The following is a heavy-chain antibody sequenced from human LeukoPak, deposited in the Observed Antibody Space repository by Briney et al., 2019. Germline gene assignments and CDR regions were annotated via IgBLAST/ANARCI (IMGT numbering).Heavy chain of an antibody. CDR1: GYTFTGYY. Sequence: ASVKVSRKASGYTFTGYYMHWVRQAPGQGLEWMGWINPNSGGTNYAQKFQGWVTMTRDTSISTAYMELSRLRSDDTAVYYCARAGGGYSGYDHYYYYGMDVWGKGTTVTVSS. J-gene: IGHJ6*04. V-gene: IGHV1-2*04. CDR2: INPNSGGT. D-gene: IGHD5-12*01. CDR3: ARAGGGYSGYDHYYYYGMDV.